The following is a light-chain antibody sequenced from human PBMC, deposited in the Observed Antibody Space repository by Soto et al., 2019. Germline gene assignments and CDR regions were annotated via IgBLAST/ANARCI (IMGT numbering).Light chain of an antibody. Sequence: EIVLTQSPATLSLSPGERATLSCRASQSVSSYLAWYQQKPGQAPRLLIYDASNRATGIPARFSGSGYGTDLTLTISSLEPEDFAVYYCQQRSHWPLITFGGGTKVEIK. CDR2: DAS. J-gene: IGKJ4*01. CDR3: QQRSHWPLIT. CDR1: QSVSSY. V-gene: IGKV3-11*01.